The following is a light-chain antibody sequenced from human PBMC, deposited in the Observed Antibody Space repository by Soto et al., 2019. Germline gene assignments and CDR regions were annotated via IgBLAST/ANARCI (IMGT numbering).Light chain of an antibody. CDR2: NVS. CDR3: MQHTHWPQT. J-gene: IGKJ1*01. Sequence: DVVMTQSPLSLPVTLGQPASISCRSSQSLVYSDGNTYLTWFQQRPGQAPRRLIYNVSKLDSGVPDRFSGSGSGTDFTLKISRVEAEDVGVYYCMQHTHWPQTFGQGTKVEIK. CDR1: QSLVYSDGNTY. V-gene: IGKV2-30*01.